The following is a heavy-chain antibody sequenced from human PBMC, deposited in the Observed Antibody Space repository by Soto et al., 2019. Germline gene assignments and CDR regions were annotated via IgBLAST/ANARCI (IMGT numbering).Heavy chain of an antibody. V-gene: IGHV1-8*01. Sequence: QVQLVQSGAEVKKPGASMKVSCKASGYTFTRYDISWVRQATGQGLEWMGWMNPKTGNTGYAEKFQGRVTMTRNTSISTAYMELSNLRSEDTAVFYCARLSEDSSSSNFYYYSMDVWGKGTTVTVSS. CDR1: GYTFTRYD. J-gene: IGHJ6*03. CDR2: MNPKTGNT. D-gene: IGHD6-6*01. CDR3: ARLSEDSSSSNFYYYSMDV.